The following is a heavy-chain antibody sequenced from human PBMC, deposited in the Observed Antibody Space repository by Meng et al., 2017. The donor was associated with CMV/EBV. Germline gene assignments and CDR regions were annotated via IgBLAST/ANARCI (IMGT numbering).Heavy chain of an antibody. CDR1: GFTFSSYE. Sequence: GGSLSLSCAASGFTFSSYEMNWVRQAPGKGLEWVSYISSSGSTIYYADSVKGRFTISRDNAKNSLYLQMNSLRAEDTAVYYCAREGLWSSSSYYYGMDVWGQGTTVTVSS. J-gene: IGHJ6*02. V-gene: IGHV3-48*03. CDR2: ISSSGSTI. D-gene: IGHD6-6*01. CDR3: AREGLWSSSSYYYGMDV.